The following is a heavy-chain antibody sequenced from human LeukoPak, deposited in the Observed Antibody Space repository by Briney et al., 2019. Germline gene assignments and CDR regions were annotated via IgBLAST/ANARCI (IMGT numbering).Heavy chain of an antibody. Sequence: GGSLRLSSAASGFTFSDFAMSWVRQAPGKGLDWVSTISGTGVITYYPDSVKGRFTISRDNSKNTLFLHMNSLRDEDTAVYYCAKERGGYSYGPHYYFDYWGQGTLVTVSS. D-gene: IGHD5-18*01. CDR1: GFTFSDFA. J-gene: IGHJ4*02. CDR3: AKERGGYSYGPHYYFDY. V-gene: IGHV3-23*01. CDR2: ISGTGVIT.